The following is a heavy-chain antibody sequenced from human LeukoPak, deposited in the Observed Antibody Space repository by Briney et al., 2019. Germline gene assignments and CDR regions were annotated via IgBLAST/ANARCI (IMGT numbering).Heavy chain of an antibody. V-gene: IGHV1-69*06. D-gene: IGHD5-12*01. J-gene: IGHJ4*02. Sequence: GASVKVSCKASGGTFSSYAISWVRQAPGQGLEWMGGIIPMFNTTKYAQKFQVRVTITADKSTSTAYMELSSLRSEDTAVYYCARDSSGYQYFDYWGQGTLVTVSS. CDR2: IIPMFNTT. CDR1: GGTFSSYA. CDR3: ARDSSGYQYFDY.